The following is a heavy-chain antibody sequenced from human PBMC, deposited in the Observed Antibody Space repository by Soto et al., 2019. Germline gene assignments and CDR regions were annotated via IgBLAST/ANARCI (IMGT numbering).Heavy chain of an antibody. D-gene: IGHD6-6*01. J-gene: IGHJ6*02. CDR3: ARAMYSSSLDLIYYYYYGMDV. CDR2: IIPIFGTA. CDR1: GGTFSSYA. Sequence: QVQLVQSGAEVKKPGSSVKVSCKASGGTFSSYAISWVRQAPGQGLEWMGGIIPIFGTANYAQKFQGRVTITADESTXXAXMXXSSLRSEDTAVYYCARAMYSSSLDLIYYYYYGMDVWGQGTTVTVSS. V-gene: IGHV1-69*12.